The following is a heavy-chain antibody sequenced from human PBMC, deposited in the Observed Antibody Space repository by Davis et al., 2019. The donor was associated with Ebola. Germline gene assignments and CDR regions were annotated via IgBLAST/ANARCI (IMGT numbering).Heavy chain of an antibody. Sequence: PGGSLRLSCAASGFTFSSYSMNWVRQAPGKGLEWVSYISSSSSTIYYADSVKGRFTISRDNAKNSLYLQMNSLRDEDTAVYYCARAPGWGDYYYMDVWGKETTVTVSS. D-gene: IGHD3-16*01. J-gene: IGHJ6*03. V-gene: IGHV3-48*02. CDR3: ARAPGWGDYYYMDV. CDR2: ISSSSSTI. CDR1: GFTFSSYS.